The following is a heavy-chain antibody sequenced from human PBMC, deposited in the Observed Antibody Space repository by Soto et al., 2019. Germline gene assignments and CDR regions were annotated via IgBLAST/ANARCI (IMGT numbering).Heavy chain of an antibody. CDR2: ISDDGSNK. V-gene: IGHV3-30*18. Sequence: QVQLVESGGGVVQPGRSLRLSCAASGFTFSSYGMHWVRQAPGKGLERVAVISDDGSNKYYADSVKGRLTISRDNSKKTLYLHMNSLRGEDTAVYYCAKDGGGGYLSPYFDYRGQGTLVTVSS. CDR1: GFTFSSYG. J-gene: IGHJ4*02. D-gene: IGHD6-19*01. CDR3: AKDGGGGYLSPYFDY.